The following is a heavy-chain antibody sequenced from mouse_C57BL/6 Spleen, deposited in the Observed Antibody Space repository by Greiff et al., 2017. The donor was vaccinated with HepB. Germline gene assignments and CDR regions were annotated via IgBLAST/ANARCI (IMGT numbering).Heavy chain of an antibody. D-gene: IGHD4-1*01. Sequence: VQLQQPGAELVKPGASVKLSCKASGYTFTSYWMQWVKQRPGQGLEWIGEIDPSDSYTNYNQKFKGKATLTVDTSSSTAYMQLSSLTSEDSAVYYCARCWDWFAYWGQGTLVTVSA. CDR1: GYTFTSYW. CDR2: IDPSDSYT. V-gene: IGHV1-50*01. CDR3: ARCWDWFAY. J-gene: IGHJ3*01.